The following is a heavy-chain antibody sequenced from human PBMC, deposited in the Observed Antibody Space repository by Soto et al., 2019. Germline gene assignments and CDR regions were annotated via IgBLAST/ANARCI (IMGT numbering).Heavy chain of an antibody. Sequence: EVQLLESGGGLVQPGGSLRLSCAASGFTFSSYAMSWVRQAPGKGLEWVSAISGSGGSTYYADSVKGRFTISRDNSKNALYLQMTSLRAEDTAVYYCAKDYYGSGFHSSFAYWGQGTLVTVSS. CDR2: ISGSGGST. V-gene: IGHV3-23*01. CDR1: GFTFSSYA. CDR3: AKDYYGSGFHSSFAY. J-gene: IGHJ4*02. D-gene: IGHD3-10*01.